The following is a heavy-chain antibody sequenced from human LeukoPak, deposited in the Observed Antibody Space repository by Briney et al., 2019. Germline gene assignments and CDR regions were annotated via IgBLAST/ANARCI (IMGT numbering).Heavy chain of an antibody. D-gene: IGHD4-23*01. CDR1: GFTFGDYS. V-gene: IGHV3-7*01. CDR3: VRDRGYSTFDY. CDR2: MKEDGGEI. Sequence: GGSLRLSCTASGFTFGDYSIAWFRQAPGKGLEWVANMKEDGGEINYVDSVKGRFTISRDNAKNSLDLQMNSLRVDDTAVYYCVRDRGYSTFDYWGQGTLVIVSS. J-gene: IGHJ4*02.